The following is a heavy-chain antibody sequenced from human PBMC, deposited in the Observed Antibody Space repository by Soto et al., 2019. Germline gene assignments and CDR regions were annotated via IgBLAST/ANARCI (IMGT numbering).Heavy chain of an antibody. CDR2: ISGSGGST. V-gene: IGHV3-23*01. CDR1: GFTFSSYA. D-gene: IGHD6-13*01. Sequence: PGGSLRLSCAASGFTFSSYAMSWVRQAPGKGLEWVSAISGSGGSTYYADSVKGRFTISRDNSKNTLYLQMNSLRAEDTAVYYCAKSTAFVRMAAALGYWGQGTLVTVSS. J-gene: IGHJ4*02. CDR3: AKSTAFVRMAAALGY.